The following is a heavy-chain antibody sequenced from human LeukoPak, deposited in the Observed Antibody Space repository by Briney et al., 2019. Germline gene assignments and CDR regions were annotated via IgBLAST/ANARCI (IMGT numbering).Heavy chain of an antibody. J-gene: IGHJ6*04. CDR1: GFIFSSHG. CDR2: ISSSGSTI. Sequence: GGSLRLSCAASGFIFSSHGMNWVRQAPGKGLEWVSYISSSGSTIYYADSVKGRFTISRDNAKNSLYLQMNSLRAEDAAVYYCAELGITMIGGVWGKGTTVTISS. CDR3: AELGITMIGGV. D-gene: IGHD3-10*02. V-gene: IGHV3-48*04.